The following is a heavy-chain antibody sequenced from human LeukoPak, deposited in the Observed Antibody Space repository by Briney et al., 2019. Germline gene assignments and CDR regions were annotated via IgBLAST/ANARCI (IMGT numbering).Heavy chain of an antibody. Sequence: PPETLSLTCVVSGGSISPYYWSWIRQSPGKGLEWIGYIDPSGSASYNPSLKSRVTIFVDTSKNLFSLILTSVSASDTAIYYCARDHWLFSSKTWYYYGMDVWGQGTTVTVSS. CDR2: IDPSGSA. CDR3: ARDHWLFSSKTWYYYGMDV. J-gene: IGHJ6*02. D-gene: IGHD3-9*01. CDR1: GGSISPYY. V-gene: IGHV4-59*01.